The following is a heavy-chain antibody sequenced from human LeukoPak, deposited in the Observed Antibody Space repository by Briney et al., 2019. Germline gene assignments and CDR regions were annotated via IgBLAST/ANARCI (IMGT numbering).Heavy chain of an antibody. J-gene: IGHJ4*02. CDR3: AKGRVGYSYGYYFDY. V-gene: IGHV3-9*03. CDR2: ISWNSGSI. CDR1: GFTFDDYA. Sequence: GGSLRLSCAAPGFTFDDYAMHWVRQAPGKGLEWVSGISWNSGSIGYADSVKGRFTISRDNAKNSLYLQMNSLRAEDMALYYCAKGRVGYSYGYYFDYWGQGTLVTVSS. D-gene: IGHD5-18*01.